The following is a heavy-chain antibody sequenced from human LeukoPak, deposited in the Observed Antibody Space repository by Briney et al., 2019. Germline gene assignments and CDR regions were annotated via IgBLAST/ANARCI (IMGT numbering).Heavy chain of an antibody. CDR1: GGSFSGYY. J-gene: IGHJ4*02. CDR2: INHSGST. D-gene: IGHD5-12*01. CDR3: ARGAKYSGYDSGDFDY. Sequence: SETLSPTCAVYGGSFSGYYWSWIRQPPGKGLEWIGEINHSGSTNYNPSLKSRVTISVDTSKNQFSLKLSSVTAADTAVYYCARGAKYSGYDSGDFDYWGQGTLVTVSS. V-gene: IGHV4-34*01.